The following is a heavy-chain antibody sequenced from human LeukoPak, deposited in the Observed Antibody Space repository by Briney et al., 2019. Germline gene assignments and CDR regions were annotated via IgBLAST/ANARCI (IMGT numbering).Heavy chain of an antibody. CDR1: GFTFSSYA. Sequence: PGGSLRLSCAASGFTFSSYAMSWVRQAPGKGLEWVSAISGGGGSTYYADSVKGRFTISRDNSKNTLYLQMNSLRAEDTAVYYCAKSSYDILTGYSLPPFDYWGQGTLVTVSS. CDR2: ISGGGGST. V-gene: IGHV3-23*01. J-gene: IGHJ4*02. D-gene: IGHD3-9*01. CDR3: AKSSYDILTGYSLPPFDY.